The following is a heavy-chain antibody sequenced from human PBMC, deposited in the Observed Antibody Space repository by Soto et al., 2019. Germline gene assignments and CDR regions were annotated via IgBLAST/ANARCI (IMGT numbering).Heavy chain of an antibody. V-gene: IGHV3-74*01. CDR1: GFTFSSYW. CDR2: INSDGSST. CDR3: AREGRYSYVNFDY. J-gene: IGHJ4*02. D-gene: IGHD5-18*01. Sequence: EVQLVESGGGLVQPGGSLRLSCGAAGFTFSSYWMHWVRQAPGKGLVWVSRINSDGSSTSYADSVKGRFTISRDNAKNTLYLQMNSLRAEDTAVYYCAREGRYSYVNFDYWGQGTLVTVSS.